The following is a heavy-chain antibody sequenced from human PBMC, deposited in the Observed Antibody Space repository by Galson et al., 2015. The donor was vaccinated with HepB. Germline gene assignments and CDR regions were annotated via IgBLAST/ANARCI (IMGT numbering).Heavy chain of an antibody. D-gene: IGHD6-13*01. CDR1: GSTFTGYY. CDR2: INPNSGGT. Sequence: SVKVSCKASGSTFTGYYMHWVRQAPGQGLEWMGWINPNSGGTNYAQKFQGRVTMTRDTSISTAYMELSRLRSDDTAVYYCARVQQLPPSRAFDIWGQGTLVTVSS. CDR3: ARVQQLPPSRAFDI. V-gene: IGHV1-2*02. J-gene: IGHJ4*02.